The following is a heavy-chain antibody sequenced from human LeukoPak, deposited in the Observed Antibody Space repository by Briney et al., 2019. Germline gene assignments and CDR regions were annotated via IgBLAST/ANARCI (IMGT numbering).Heavy chain of an antibody. D-gene: IGHD2-15*01. J-gene: IGHJ6*02. Sequence: GGSLKLSCAASGFNFGGSTMHWVRQAPGKGLEWVGRITAKTYNYATTYAASVKGRFIFSRDDSKNTAYLQMNSLKIEDTAVYYCPRVFKEIVVVHTGTAYYYGMDVWGQGTTVTVSS. V-gene: IGHV3-73*01. CDR1: GFNFGGST. CDR3: PRVFKEIVVVHTGTAYYYGMDV. CDR2: ITAKTYNYAT.